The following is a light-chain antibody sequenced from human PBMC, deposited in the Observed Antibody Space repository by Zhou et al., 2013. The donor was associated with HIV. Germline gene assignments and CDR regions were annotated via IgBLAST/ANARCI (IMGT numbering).Light chain of an antibody. Sequence: EIVLTQSPGTLSLSPGERATLSCRASQNVFSSNLAWYQQKPGHSPRLLIYDASNRATGIPARFSGSGSGTDFTLTISSLEPEDFAVYYCQQRSNWPPLTFGGGTKVEDQT. V-gene: IGKV3-11*01. CDR1: QNVFSSN. CDR3: QQRSNWPPLT. CDR2: DAS. J-gene: IGKJ4*01.